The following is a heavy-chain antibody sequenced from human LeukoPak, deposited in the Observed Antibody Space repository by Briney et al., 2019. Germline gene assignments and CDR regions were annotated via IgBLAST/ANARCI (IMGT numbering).Heavy chain of an antibody. J-gene: IGHJ5*02. V-gene: IGHV4-59*04. Sequence: PSETLSLTCAVYGGSFSGYYWSWIRQPPGKGLEWIGTVSYSGSTYYKPSLKSRVTMSVDTSKNQCSLKLSSVTAADTAIYYCARHPTGYPNWFDPWGQGTLVTVSS. D-gene: IGHD3-9*01. CDR2: VSYSGST. CDR3: ARHPTGYPNWFDP. CDR1: GGSFSGYY.